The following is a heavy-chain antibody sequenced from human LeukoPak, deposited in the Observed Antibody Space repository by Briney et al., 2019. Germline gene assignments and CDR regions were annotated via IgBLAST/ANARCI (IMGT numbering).Heavy chain of an antibody. Sequence: GASVKVSCKASGYTFTSYGISWVRQAPGQGLEWMGWISAYNGNTNYAQKLQGRVTMTTDTSTSTAYMELRSLRSDDTAVYYCARDTETHCSSTSCYLYYFDYWGQGTLVTVSS. CDR1: GYTFTSYG. J-gene: IGHJ4*02. CDR3: ARDTETHCSSTSCYLYYFDY. CDR2: ISAYNGNT. D-gene: IGHD2-2*01. V-gene: IGHV1-18*01.